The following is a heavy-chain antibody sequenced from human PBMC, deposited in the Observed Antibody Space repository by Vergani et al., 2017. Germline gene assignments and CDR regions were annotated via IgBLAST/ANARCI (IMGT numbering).Heavy chain of an antibody. CDR1: GFPFSSYA. D-gene: IGHD5-18*01. Sequence: EVQLLESGGGLVQPGGSLRLSCAASGFPFSSYAMSWVRQAPGKGLEWVSAISGSGGSTYYADSGKGRFTISGDNSKNTLYLQMSSLRAEDTAVYYCAKDLGIGGYSRWGQGTLVTVSS. J-gene: IGHJ4*02. CDR2: ISGSGGST. CDR3: AKDLGIGGYSR. V-gene: IGHV3-23*01.